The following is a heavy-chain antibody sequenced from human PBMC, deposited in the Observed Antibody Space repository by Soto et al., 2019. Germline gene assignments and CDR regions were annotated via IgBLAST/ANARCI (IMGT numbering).Heavy chain of an antibody. J-gene: IGHJ3*02. D-gene: IGHD3-3*01. V-gene: IGHV3-49*03. Sequence: GGSLRLSCTASGFTFGDYAMSWFRQAPGKGLEWVGFIRSKAYGGTTEYAASVKGRFTISRDDSKSIAYLQMNSLKTEDTAVYYCTREPLLRFLEWGGDAFDIWGQGTMVTVSS. CDR3: TREPLLRFLEWGGDAFDI. CDR2: IRSKAYGGTT. CDR1: GFTFGDYA.